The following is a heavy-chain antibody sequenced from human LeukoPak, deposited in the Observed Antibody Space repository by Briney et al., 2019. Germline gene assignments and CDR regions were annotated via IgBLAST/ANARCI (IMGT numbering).Heavy chain of an antibody. CDR3: AKDNPIEKVPGLGPGS. Sequence: GGSLRLSCAASGFTFSSYGMHWVRQAPGKGLEWVAVISYDGSNKYYADSVKARFTISRDNSKNTLYLQMNSLRPEDTAVYYCAKDNPIEKVPGLGPGSWGQGTLVTVSS. V-gene: IGHV3-30*18. CDR1: GFTFSSYG. D-gene: IGHD2-2*01. J-gene: IGHJ5*02. CDR2: ISYDGSNK.